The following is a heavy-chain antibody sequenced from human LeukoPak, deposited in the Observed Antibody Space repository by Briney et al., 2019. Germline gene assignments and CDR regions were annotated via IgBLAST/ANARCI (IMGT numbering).Heavy chain of an antibody. J-gene: IGHJ5*02. D-gene: IGHD6-25*01. Sequence: GESLQISCKGSGYSFTSYWIGWVRQMPGKGLEWMGVIHPGEYERRYSPSFEGQVTISADKSISTAYMQWSSLKASDTAMYYCARRTDSGWKWFDPWGQGTLVTVSS. CDR2: IHPGEYER. CDR1: GYSFTSYW. V-gene: IGHV5-51*01. CDR3: ARRTDSGWKWFDP.